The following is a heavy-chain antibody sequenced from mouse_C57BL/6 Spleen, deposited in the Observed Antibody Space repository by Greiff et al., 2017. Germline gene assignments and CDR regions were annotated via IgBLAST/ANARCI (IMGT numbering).Heavy chain of an antibody. J-gene: IGHJ2*01. CDR2: IYPGDGDT. D-gene: IGHD1-1*01. CDR3: ARSAITTVVAVDY. CDR1: GYAFSSSW. V-gene: IGHV1-82*01. Sequence: VKLVESGPELVKPGASVKISCKASGYAFSSSWMNWVKQRPGKGLEWIGRIYPGDGDTNYNGKFKGKATLTADKSSSTAYMQLSSLTSEDSAVYFCARSAITTVVAVDYWGQGTTLTVSS.